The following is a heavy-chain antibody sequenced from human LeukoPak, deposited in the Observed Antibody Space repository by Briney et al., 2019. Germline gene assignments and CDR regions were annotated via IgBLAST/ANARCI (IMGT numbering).Heavy chain of an antibody. J-gene: IGHJ4*02. D-gene: IGHD3-3*01. CDR3: ARREDFWSGYSN. Sequence: GASVKVSCKASGYTFTSYGISWVRQAPGQGLEWMGWMNPNSGNTGYAQKFQGRVTITRNTSISTAYMELSSLRSEDTAVYYCARREDFWSGYSNWGQGTLVTVSS. CDR1: GYTFTSYG. V-gene: IGHV1-8*03. CDR2: MNPNSGNT.